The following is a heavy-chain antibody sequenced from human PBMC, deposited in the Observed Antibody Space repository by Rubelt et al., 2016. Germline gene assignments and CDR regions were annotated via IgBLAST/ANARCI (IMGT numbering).Heavy chain of an antibody. V-gene: IGHV2-5*02. J-gene: IGHJ4*02. D-gene: IGHD4-17*01. CDR3: VHRPRSRSTVTTPYFDY. CDR1: GGSISSTNYY. CDR2: IYWDDDK. Sequence: QESGPGLVKPSETLSLTCTVSGGSISSTNYYWGWIRQPPGKGLEWLALIYWDDDKRYSPFLRSRLTITKNTSTNRVGLTMTNMVPVDTATYHCVHRPRSRSTVTTPYFDYWGQGTLVTVSS.